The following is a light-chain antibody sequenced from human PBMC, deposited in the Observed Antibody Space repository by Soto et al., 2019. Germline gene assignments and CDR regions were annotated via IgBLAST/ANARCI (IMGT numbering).Light chain of an antibody. V-gene: IGKV1-9*01. Sequence: DIQLTQSPSFLSASVGDRVTITCRASQAISSYLSWFQQKPGNAPKLLIHTASTLQSGVPSRFSGSGSGTEFTLTISSVQPEDFATYSCQQLNSFPVTFGRGTRLDLK. CDR3: QQLNSFPVT. J-gene: IGKJ5*01. CDR1: QAISSY. CDR2: TAS.